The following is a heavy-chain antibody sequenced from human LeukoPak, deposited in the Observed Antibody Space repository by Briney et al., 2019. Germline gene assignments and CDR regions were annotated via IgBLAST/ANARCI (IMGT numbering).Heavy chain of an antibody. CDR1: GLTFSSDW. CDR3: AKVAIFGVVISSYFDY. J-gene: IGHJ4*02. CDR2: INTDGDST. Sequence: GGSLRLSCVGSGLTFSSDWMHWVRQAPGKGPVWVSRINTDGDSTVYADSVKDRFTISRDNSKNTLYLQMNSLRAEDTAVYYCAKVAIFGVVISSYFDYWGQGTLVTVSS. V-gene: IGHV3-74*01. D-gene: IGHD3-3*02.